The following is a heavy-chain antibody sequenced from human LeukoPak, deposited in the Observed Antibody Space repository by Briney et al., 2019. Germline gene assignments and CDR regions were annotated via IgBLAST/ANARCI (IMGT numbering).Heavy chain of an antibody. J-gene: IGHJ3*02. V-gene: IGHV3-23*01. D-gene: IGHD4-23*01. Sequence: GGSLRLSCAASGFTFSSYAMSWVRQAPGKGLEWVSAISGSGGSTYYADSVKGRFTIPRDNSKNTLYLQMNSLRAEDTAVYYCAKGLDYGGNSGAFDIWGQGTMVTVSS. CDR1: GFTFSSYA. CDR2: ISGSGGST. CDR3: AKGLDYGGNSGAFDI.